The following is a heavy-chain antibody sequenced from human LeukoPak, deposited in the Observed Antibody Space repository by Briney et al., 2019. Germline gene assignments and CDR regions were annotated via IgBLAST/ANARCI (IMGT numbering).Heavy chain of an antibody. J-gene: IGHJ3*02. V-gene: IGHV1-8*02. CDR1: GYTFTGYY. CDR2: MNPNSGNA. Sequence: ASVKVSCKASGYTFTGYYMHWVRQAPGQGLQWMGWMNPNSGNAVYAQKFQGRVTMTRSTSINTAYMELSSLRSEDTAVYYCAGGSSRSFDIWGLGTMVTVSS. D-gene: IGHD3-10*01. CDR3: AGGSSRSFDI.